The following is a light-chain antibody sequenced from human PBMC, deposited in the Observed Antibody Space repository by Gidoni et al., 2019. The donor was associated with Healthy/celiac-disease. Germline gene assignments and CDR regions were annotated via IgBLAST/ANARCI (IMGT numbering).Light chain of an antibody. CDR3: SSYTSSSTVV. CDR2: AVS. Sequence: QSALPQPASVSGSPGQSITIPCTGNSSDVGGYHYVSWYQQHPGKAPKLMIYAVSNRPFGVSNRFSGSKSGNTASLTISGLQAEDEADYYCSSYTSSSTVVFGGGTKLTVL. V-gene: IGLV2-14*01. J-gene: IGLJ2*01. CDR1: SSDVGGYHY.